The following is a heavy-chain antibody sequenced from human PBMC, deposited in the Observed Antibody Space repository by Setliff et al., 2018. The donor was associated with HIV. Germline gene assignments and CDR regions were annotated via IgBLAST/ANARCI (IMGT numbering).Heavy chain of an antibody. CDR3: ARVGDTSGYYFYIFDL. V-gene: IGHV5-51*01. CDR2: IHPIDSDI. CDR1: GHSFTSYW. J-gene: IGHJ3*01. D-gene: IGHD3-22*01. Sequence: PGESLKISCQGSGHSFTSYWIGWVRQMPEKGLEWMGIIHPIDSDIRYNPSFQGRVTISADKSISTAYLQWSSLKTSDTAMYYCARVGDTSGYYFYIFDLWGQGTMVTVSS.